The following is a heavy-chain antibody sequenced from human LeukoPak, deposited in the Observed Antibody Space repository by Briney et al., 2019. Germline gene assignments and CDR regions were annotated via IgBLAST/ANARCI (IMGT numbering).Heavy chain of an antibody. CDR3: ARGRYDFWSGYYGF. CDR1: GGSLSNNY. V-gene: IGHV4-34*01. D-gene: IGHD3-3*01. Sequence: PSETLSLTCAVSGGSLSNNYWSWIRQPPGKGLDWIGEIIHSGSTNYNPSLKGRVTISVDTSMNQVSLKLHSVTAADTAVYYCARGRYDFWSGYYGFWGQGTLVTVSS. J-gene: IGHJ4*02. CDR2: IIHSGST.